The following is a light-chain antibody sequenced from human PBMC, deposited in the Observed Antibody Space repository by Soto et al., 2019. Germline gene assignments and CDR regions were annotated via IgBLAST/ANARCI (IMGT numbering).Light chain of an antibody. CDR3: QQYGSSPQT. V-gene: IGKV3-20*01. Sequence: EIVLTQSPATLSLSPGEIATLSCRGSQSVSGNYLTWYQHKPGQAPRLLIYDASTRATGIPDRFSGSGSGTDFTLTISRLEPEDFAVYYCQQYGSSPQTFGQGTKVDIK. CDR1: QSVSGNY. CDR2: DAS. J-gene: IGKJ1*01.